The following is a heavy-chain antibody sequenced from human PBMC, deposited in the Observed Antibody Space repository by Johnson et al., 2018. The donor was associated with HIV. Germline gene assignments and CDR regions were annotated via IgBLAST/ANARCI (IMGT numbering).Heavy chain of an antibody. J-gene: IGHJ3*01. CDR3: ARDGHGIWENAAFDV. D-gene: IGHD1-26*01. CDR1: GFTFSSYA. CDR2: ISYDGSNK. V-gene: IGHV3-30*04. Sequence: QVQLVESGGGVVQPGRSPRLSCAASGFTFSSYAMHWVRQAPGKGLEWVAVISYDGSNKYYADSVRGRFTISRDNSKNTLYLQMNSLRAEDTVVYYCARDGHGIWENAAFDVWGQGTMVTVSS.